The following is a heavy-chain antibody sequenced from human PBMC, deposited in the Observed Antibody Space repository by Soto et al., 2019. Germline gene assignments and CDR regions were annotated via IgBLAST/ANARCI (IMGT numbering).Heavy chain of an antibody. D-gene: IGHD3-9*01. V-gene: IGHV1-69*06. J-gene: IGHJ4*02. CDR3: ARAENYVLRYFDWSYLFDY. CDR2: IIPIFGTA. CDR1: GGTFSSYA. Sequence: SVKVSCKASGGTFSSYAISWVRQAPGQGLEWMGGIIPIFGTANYAQKFQGRVTITADKSTSTAYMELSSLRSEDTAVYYCARAENYVLRYFDWSYLFDYWGQGTLVTVSS.